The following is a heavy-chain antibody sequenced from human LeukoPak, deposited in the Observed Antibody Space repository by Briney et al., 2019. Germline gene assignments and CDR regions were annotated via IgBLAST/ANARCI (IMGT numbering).Heavy chain of an antibody. Sequence: GGSLRLSCAASGFTFSSDAMSWVRQAPGKGLEWVSAISGSGGSTYYADSVKGRFTISRDNSKNTLYLQMNSLRAEDTAVYYCAKDKEWIVVVFDYWGQGTLVTVSS. CDR2: ISGSGGST. D-gene: IGHD3-22*01. CDR1: GFTFSSDA. J-gene: IGHJ4*02. V-gene: IGHV3-23*01. CDR3: AKDKEWIVVVFDY.